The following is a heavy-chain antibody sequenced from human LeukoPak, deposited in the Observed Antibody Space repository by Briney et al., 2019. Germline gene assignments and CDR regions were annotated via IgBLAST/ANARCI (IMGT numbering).Heavy chain of an antibody. CDR3: VRHPIYCSGGTCFSSNYFDY. J-gene: IGHJ4*02. CDR1: GYSFTNYW. CDR2: IYPDDSDT. V-gene: IGHV5-51*01. D-gene: IGHD2-15*01. Sequence: GESLKISCKGSGYSFTNYWIAWVRQMPGKGLEWMGLIYPDDSDTKYSPSFQGQVTISADKSISTAYLQWNSLEASDTAMYYCVRHPIYCSGGTCFSSNYFDYWGQGTLVTVSS.